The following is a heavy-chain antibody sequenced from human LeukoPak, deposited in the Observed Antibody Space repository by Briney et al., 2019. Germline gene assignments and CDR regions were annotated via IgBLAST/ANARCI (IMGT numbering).Heavy chain of an antibody. J-gene: IGHJ5*02. CDR3: AKEGVRFDP. CDR2: ISYDGSNK. CDR1: GFTFSSYG. V-gene: IGHV3-30*18. Sequence: GGSLRLSCAASGFTFSSYGMHWVRQAPGKGLEWVAVISYDGSNKYYADSVKGRFTISRDNSKNTLYLQMNSLRAEDTAVYYCAKEGVRFDPWGQGTLVTVSS.